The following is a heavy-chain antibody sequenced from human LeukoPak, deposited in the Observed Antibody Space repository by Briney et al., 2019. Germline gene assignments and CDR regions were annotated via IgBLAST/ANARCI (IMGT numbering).Heavy chain of an antibody. CDR3: ARGGSDYGGNLYYFDY. V-gene: IGHV3-20*04. J-gene: IGHJ4*02. Sequence: GGSLRLSCAASGFTFDDYGMSWVRQAPGKGLEWVSGINWNGGSTGYADSVKGRFTISRDNAKNSLYLQMNSLRAGDTAVYYCARGGSDYGGNLYYFDYWGQGTLVTVSS. D-gene: IGHD4-23*01. CDR1: GFTFDDYG. CDR2: INWNGGST.